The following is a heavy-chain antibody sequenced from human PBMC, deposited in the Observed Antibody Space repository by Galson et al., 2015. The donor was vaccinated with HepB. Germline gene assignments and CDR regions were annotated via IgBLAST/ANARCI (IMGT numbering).Heavy chain of an antibody. V-gene: IGHV3-13*04. CDR3: ARAGSGNAFDI. D-gene: IGHD3-10*01. CDR1: GFTFSSYD. J-gene: IGHJ3*02. CDR2: IGTAGDT. Sequence: SLRLSCAASGFTFSSYDMHWVRQATGKGLEWVSAIGTAGDTYYPGSVKGRFTISRENAKNSLYLQMNSLRAGDTAVYYCARAGSGNAFDIWGQGTMVTVSS.